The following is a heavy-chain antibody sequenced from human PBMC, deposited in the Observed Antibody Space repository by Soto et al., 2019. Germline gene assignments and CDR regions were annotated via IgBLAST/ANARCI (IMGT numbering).Heavy chain of an antibody. Sequence: GGSLRLSCAASGFTVSSNYMSWVRQAPGKGLEWVSVIYSGGSTYYADSVKGRFTISRDNSKNTLYLQMNSLRAEDTAVYYCARDYAQPAGETYYFDYWGQGTLVTVSS. D-gene: IGHD6-13*01. V-gene: IGHV3-53*01. J-gene: IGHJ4*02. CDR3: ARDYAQPAGETYYFDY. CDR2: IYSGGST. CDR1: GFTVSSNY.